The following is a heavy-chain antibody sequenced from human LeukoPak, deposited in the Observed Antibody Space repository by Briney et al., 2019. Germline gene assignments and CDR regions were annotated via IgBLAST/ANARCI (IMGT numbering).Heavy chain of an antibody. D-gene: IGHD2-15*01. V-gene: IGHV4-59*08. CDR1: GGSISSYY. CDR2: IYYSGST. J-gene: IGHJ5*02. CDR3: AKARQYCSGGSCYFNWFDP. Sequence: PSETLSLTCTVSGGSISSYYWSWIRQPPGKGLEWIGYIYYSGSTNYNPSLKSRLTISVDTSKNQFSLSLSSVTAADTAVYYCAKARQYCSGGSCYFNWFDPWGQGTLVTVSS.